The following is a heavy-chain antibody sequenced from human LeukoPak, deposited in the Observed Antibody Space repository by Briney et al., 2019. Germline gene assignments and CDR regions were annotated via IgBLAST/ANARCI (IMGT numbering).Heavy chain of an antibody. V-gene: IGHV1-69*05. CDR3: ARDRYYYDSSGYYSTHDAFDI. CDR2: IIPIFGTA. Sequence: ASVKVSCKASGGTFSGYAISWVRQAPGQGLEWMGGIIPIFGTANYAQKFQGRVTITTDESTSTAYMELSSLRSEDTAVYYCARDRYYYDSSGYYSTHDAFDIWGQGTMVTVSS. D-gene: IGHD3-22*01. J-gene: IGHJ3*02. CDR1: GGTFSGYA.